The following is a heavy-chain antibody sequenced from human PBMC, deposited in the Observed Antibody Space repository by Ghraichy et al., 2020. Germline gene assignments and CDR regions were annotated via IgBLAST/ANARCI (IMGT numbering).Heavy chain of an antibody. J-gene: IGHJ6*02. Sequence: GGSLRLSCAASGFNFRGYAMHWVRQAPGKGLEWVAAIWFDGSQKFYAESVKGRFTISRDNFKSTVYLQMSSLRAEDTAVYFCARTYCSGGSCYSAHASYYGMDVWGQGTTVTVSS. CDR1: GFNFRGYA. V-gene: IGHV3-33*01. CDR2: IWFDGSQK. D-gene: IGHD2-15*01. CDR3: ARTYCSGGSCYSAHASYYGMDV.